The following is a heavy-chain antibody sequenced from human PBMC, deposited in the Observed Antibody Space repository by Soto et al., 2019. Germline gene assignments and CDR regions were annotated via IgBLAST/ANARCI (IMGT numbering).Heavy chain of an antibody. Sequence: QVQLVESGGGVVQPGRSLRLSCAASGFTFSSYGMHWVRQAPGKGLEWVGVISYDGSNKYYADCVKCRFTISRDNSKNTLYLQMNSLRAEDTAVYYCAKARNHSNHYYYYGMDVWGQGTTVTVSS. V-gene: IGHV3-30*18. CDR1: GFTFSSYG. CDR3: AKARNHSNHYYYYGMDV. CDR2: ISYDGSNK. J-gene: IGHJ6*02. D-gene: IGHD6-13*01.